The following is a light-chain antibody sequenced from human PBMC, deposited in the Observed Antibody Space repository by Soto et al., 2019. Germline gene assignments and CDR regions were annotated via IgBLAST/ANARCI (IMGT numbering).Light chain of an antibody. CDR1: QSLSSSY. Sequence: EIGLTQSPGTLSLSPGERATLSCRASQSLSSSYLAWYQQKPGQAPRLLIYGASSRATAIPDRFSGSGSGTDFTLTINRLEPEDFAVYYCQHFGSSRTFGGGTKVDIK. J-gene: IGKJ4*01. CDR3: QHFGSSRT. CDR2: GAS. V-gene: IGKV3-20*01.